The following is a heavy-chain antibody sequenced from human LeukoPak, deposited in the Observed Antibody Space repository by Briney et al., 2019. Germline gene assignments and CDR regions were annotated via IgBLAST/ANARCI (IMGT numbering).Heavy chain of an antibody. D-gene: IGHD3-10*01. CDR1: GFTFDDYA. CDR3: ARGKSWVDC. J-gene: IGHJ4*02. CDR2: ISWNSGSI. Sequence: PGGSLRLSCAASGFTFDDYAMHWVRQAPGKGLEWVSGISWNSGSIGYADSVKGRFTISRDNAKNSLVLQMDSLRDEDTAVYYCARGKSWVDCWGQGTLVTVSS. V-gene: IGHV3-9*01.